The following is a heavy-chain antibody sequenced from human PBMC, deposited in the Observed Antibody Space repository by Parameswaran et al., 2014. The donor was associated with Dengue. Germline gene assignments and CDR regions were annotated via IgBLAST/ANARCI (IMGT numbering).Heavy chain of an antibody. J-gene: IGHJ4*02. CDR3: AIDRGDYSLDS. V-gene: IGHV4-39*07. CDR2: MYYTGSS. Sequence: WIRQPPGKGLQWIGNMYYTGSSYYNPSLLRRVTMSVDTSKNQFSLKLSSVTAADTAIYYCAIDRGDYSLDSWGQGTLVTVSS. D-gene: IGHD4-17*01.